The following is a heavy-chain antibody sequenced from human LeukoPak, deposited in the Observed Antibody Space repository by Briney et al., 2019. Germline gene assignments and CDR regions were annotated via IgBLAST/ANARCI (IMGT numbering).Heavy chain of an antibody. CDR2: IYHSGST. Sequence: SETLSLTCAVSGGSISSNNWWGWVRQPPGKGLEWIGEIYHSGSTYYNPSLKSRVTISVDTSKNQFSLKLSSVTAADTAVYYCARHSDCSGGSCYSPHFDYWGQGTLVTVSS. CDR3: ARHSDCSGGSCYSPHFDY. J-gene: IGHJ4*02. D-gene: IGHD2-15*01. CDR1: GGSISSNNW. V-gene: IGHV4-4*02.